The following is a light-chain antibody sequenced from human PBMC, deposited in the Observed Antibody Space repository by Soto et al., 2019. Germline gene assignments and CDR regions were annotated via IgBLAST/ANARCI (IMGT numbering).Light chain of an antibody. CDR1: SSDVGGYNY. V-gene: IGLV2-11*01. CDR3: CSWAGNSLV. CDR2: DVN. J-gene: IGLJ3*02. Sequence: QSALTQPRSVSGSPGQSVTIPCTGTSSDVGGYNYVSWYQQHPGKAPKIKIYDVNERPAGVPDRFSGSKSGNTASLTISGLQAEDEADYYCCSWAGNSLVFGGGTKLTVL.